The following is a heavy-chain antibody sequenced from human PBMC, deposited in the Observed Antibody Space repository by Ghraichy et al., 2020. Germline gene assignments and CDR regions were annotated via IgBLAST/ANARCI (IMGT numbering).Heavy chain of an antibody. CDR3: ARGAETGTHFTY. J-gene: IGHJ4*02. D-gene: IGHD1-7*01. CDR2: TYYRSKWYN. Sequence: SQTLTLTCAISGDTVSSNSVAWNWIRQSPSRGLEWLGRTYYRSKWYNDYAESVKSRIIINPDTSKNQFSLQLNSVTPEDTAVYYCARGAETGTHFTYWGQGIHVIVSS. CDR1: GDTVSSNSVA. V-gene: IGHV6-1*01.